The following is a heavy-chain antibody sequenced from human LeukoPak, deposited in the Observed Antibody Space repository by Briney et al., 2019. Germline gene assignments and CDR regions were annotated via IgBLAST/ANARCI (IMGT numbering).Heavy chain of an antibody. D-gene: IGHD6-19*01. CDR3: ARHPSAVAGKTFDC. CDR1: GGSLRTYY. J-gene: IGHJ4*02. Sequence: PSETLSLTCTVSGGSLRTYYWSWIRQPPGKGLEWIGYIYYSGSTNYNPSLKSRVTMSVDTSNNQFSLKLSSVTAADTAVYYCARHPSAVAGKTFDCWGQGTLATVSS. V-gene: IGHV4-59*08. CDR2: IYYSGST.